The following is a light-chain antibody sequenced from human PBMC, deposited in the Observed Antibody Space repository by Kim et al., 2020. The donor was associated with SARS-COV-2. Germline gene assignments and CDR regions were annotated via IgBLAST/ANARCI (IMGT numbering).Light chain of an antibody. CDR1: QSISSN. CDR3: QQYNNWPIT. CDR2: GAS. J-gene: IGKJ5*01. Sequence: SVSPGEIATLSCRASQSISSNLAWYQQKPGQAPRLLIYGASTRATDIPARFSGSGSGTEFTLTISSLQSEDFAVYYCQQYNNWPITFGQGTRLEIK. V-gene: IGKV3-15*01.